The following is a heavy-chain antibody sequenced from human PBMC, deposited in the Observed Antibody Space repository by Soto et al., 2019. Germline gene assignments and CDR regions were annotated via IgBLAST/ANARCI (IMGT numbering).Heavy chain of an antibody. V-gene: IGHV4-59*12. CDR1: GGSISSYY. CDR3: ARGGVVVVAAIGVHDAFDI. CDR2: IYYSGST. D-gene: IGHD2-15*01. J-gene: IGHJ3*02. Sequence: SETLSLTCTVSGGSISSYYWSWIRQPPGKGLEWIGYIYYSGSTNYNPSLKSRVTISVDTSKNQFSLKLSSVTAADTAVYYCARGGVVVVAAIGVHDAFDIWGQGTMVTVSS.